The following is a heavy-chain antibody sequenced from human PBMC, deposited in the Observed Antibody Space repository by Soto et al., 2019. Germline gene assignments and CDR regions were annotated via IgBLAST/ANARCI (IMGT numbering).Heavy chain of an antibody. D-gene: IGHD6-13*01. Sequence: GGSLRLSCAASRFTFSSYAMSWVRQAPGKGLEWVSFITGSGGTTFYADSVKGRFTISRDNSKNTLYLQMNSLRAEDTAVYYCAKHHGGNSWYCLDSWGQGTLVTVSS. CDR1: RFTFSSYA. CDR2: ITGSGGTT. V-gene: IGHV3-23*01. J-gene: IGHJ4*02. CDR3: AKHHGGNSWYCLDS.